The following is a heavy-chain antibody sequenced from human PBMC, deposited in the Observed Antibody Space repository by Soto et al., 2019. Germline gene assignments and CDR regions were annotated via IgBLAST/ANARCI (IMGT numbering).Heavy chain of an antibody. CDR3: ARDRAVVAATQDAFDI. CDR1: GYTFTSYY. CDR2: INPSGGST. D-gene: IGHD2-15*01. V-gene: IGHV1-46*03. Sequence: ASVKVSCKASGYTFTSYYMHWVRQAPGQGLEWMGIINPSGGSTSYAQKFQGRVTMTRDTSTSTVYMELSSLRSEDTAVYYCARDRAVVAATQDAFDIWGQGTMVPVSS. J-gene: IGHJ3*02.